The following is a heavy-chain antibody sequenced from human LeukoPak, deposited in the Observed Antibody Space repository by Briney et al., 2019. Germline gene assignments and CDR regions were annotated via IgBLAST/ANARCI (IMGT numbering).Heavy chain of an antibody. D-gene: IGHD2-2*01. Sequence: SETLSLTCAVYGGFFSGYYWSWLRQPPGKGLEWIGEINHSERSNYNPFLKSRVTISVVTSKNQFSLKLSSVTAADTAVYYCARGLPHLYQPLYYYYGMDVWGKGTTVTVSS. CDR2: INHSERS. V-gene: IGHV4-34*01. CDR1: GGFFSGYY. CDR3: ARGLPHLYQPLYYYYGMDV. J-gene: IGHJ6*04.